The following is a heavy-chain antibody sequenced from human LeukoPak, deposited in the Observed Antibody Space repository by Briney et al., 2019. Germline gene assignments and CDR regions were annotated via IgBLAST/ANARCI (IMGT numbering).Heavy chain of an antibody. CDR3: ARAGRANSSGYYYVFDY. CDR1: GGSISSGGYS. CDR2: IYHSGST. J-gene: IGHJ4*02. D-gene: IGHD3-22*01. V-gene: IGHV4-30-2*01. Sequence: SETLSLTCAVSGGSISSGGYSWSWIRQPPGKGLEWIGYIYHSGSTYYNPSLKSRVTISVDRSKSQFSLKLSSVTAADTAVYYCARAGRANSSGYYYVFDYWGQGTLVTVSS.